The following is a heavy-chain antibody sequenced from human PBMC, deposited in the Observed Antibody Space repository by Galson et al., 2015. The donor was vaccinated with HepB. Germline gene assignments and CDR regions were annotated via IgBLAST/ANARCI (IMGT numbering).Heavy chain of an antibody. J-gene: IGHJ4*02. CDR3: ARAPSEVYFDS. CDR1: GGSISQYY. Sequence: SETLSLTCAVTGGSISQYYWSWIRQPAGKGLEWIGRIYSSGKANYSPSFQSRVTISLETSNNQFSLKLNFVTAADTAMYYCARAPSEVYFDSWGQGLLVTVAS. D-gene: IGHD6-19*01. CDR2: IYSSGKA. V-gene: IGHV4-4*07.